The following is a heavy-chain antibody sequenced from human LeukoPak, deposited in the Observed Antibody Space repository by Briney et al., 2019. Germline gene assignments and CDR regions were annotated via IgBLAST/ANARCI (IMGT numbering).Heavy chain of an antibody. CDR2: INPNSGGT. Sequence: ASVKVSCKASGHTFTGYYMHWVRQTPGQGLEWMGWINPNSGGTNHAQKFQGRVSMTRDTSISTAYMELSRLRSDNTAVYYCAQSSGWDSLKYWGQGTLVTVSS. D-gene: IGHD6-19*01. CDR3: AQSSGWDSLKY. CDR1: GHTFTGYY. J-gene: IGHJ4*02. V-gene: IGHV1-2*02.